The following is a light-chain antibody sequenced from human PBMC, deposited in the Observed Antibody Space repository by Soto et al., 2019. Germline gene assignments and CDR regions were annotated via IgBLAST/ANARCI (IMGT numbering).Light chain of an antibody. V-gene: IGLV2-8*01. J-gene: IGLJ1*01. CDR2: EVS. Sequence: QSALTQPPSASGSPDQSSPFSCTGPRSNVGGYNYVSWYQQHPGKAPKLMIYEVSKRPSGVPDRFSGSKSGNTASLAVSGLQAEDEADYYCSSYAGSNNFVVFGTGTKVTVL. CDR1: RSNVGGYNY. CDR3: SSYAGSNNFVV.